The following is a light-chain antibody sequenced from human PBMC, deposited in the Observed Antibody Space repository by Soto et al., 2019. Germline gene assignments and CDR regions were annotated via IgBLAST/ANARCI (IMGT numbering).Light chain of an antibody. CDR2: NTS. V-gene: IGKV3-20*01. Sequence: EIVLTQSPGPLSLSPGEGATVSCRVSQSINSKSLVWYQRKFGQAPRLLIYNTSSRATGMPDRFSGSGSGTDFTLSISRLEPEEFALYYCQHYGGSFIFGPGTKVDFK. CDR3: QHYGGSFI. J-gene: IGKJ3*01. CDR1: QSINSKS.